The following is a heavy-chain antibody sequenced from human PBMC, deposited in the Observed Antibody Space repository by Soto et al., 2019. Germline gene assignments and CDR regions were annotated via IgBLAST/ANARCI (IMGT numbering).Heavy chain of an antibody. D-gene: IGHD3-3*01. CDR2: ISSNGGST. CDR1: GCTFSSYA. J-gene: IGHJ4*02. V-gene: IGHV3-64D*08. Sequence: PGGSLRLSCSASGCTFSSYAMHWVRQAPGKGLEYVSAISSNGGSTYYADSVKGRFTISRDNSKNTLYLQMSSLRAEDTAVYYCVKDRGRIITNQVYWGQGTLVTVSS. CDR3: VKDRGRIITNQVY.